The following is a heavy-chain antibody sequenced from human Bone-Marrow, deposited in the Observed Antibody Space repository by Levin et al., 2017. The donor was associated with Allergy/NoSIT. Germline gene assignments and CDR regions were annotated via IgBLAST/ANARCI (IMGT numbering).Heavy chain of an antibody. J-gene: IGHJ6*02. CDR3: GTDREACSSLRCYRRSGLDV. CDR2: FDPEDGET. D-gene: IGHD2-2*01. CDR1: GYTLSELS. V-gene: IGHV1-24*01. Sequence: ASVKVSCKVSGYTLSELSMHWVRQAPGKGLEWMGGFDPEDGETIYEQKFQGRVTMTEDRSTDTAYMELSSLRSEDTAVYYCGTDREACSSLRCYRRSGLDVWGQGTTVTVSS.